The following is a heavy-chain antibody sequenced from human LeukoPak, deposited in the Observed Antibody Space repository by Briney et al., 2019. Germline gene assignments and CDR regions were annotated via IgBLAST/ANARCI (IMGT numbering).Heavy chain of an antibody. J-gene: IGHJ4*02. V-gene: IGHV4-59*01. D-gene: IGHD3-16*02. CDR2: IYYSGST. Sequence: SETLSLTCTVSGGSISSYHWSWIRQPPGKGLEWIGYIYYSGSTNYNPSLKSRVTISVDTSKNQFSLKLSSVTAADTAVYYCARGWPYDYVWGSYRRIFDYWGQGTLVTVSS. CDR1: GGSISSYH. CDR3: ARGWPYDYVWGSYRRIFDY.